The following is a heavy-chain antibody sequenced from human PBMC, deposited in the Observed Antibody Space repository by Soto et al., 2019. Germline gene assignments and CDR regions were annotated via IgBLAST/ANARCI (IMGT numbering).Heavy chain of an antibody. V-gene: IGHV1-3*01. CDR1: GYTFTSYA. J-gene: IGHJ4*02. D-gene: IGHD3-3*01. CDR2: INAGNGNT. CDR3: ARESALLVWSGYYSGATFDY. Sequence: ASVKVSCKASGYTFTSYAMHWVRQAPGQRLEWMGWINAGNGNTKYSQKFQGRVTITRDTSASTAYMELSSLRSEDTAVYYCARESALLVWSGYYSGATFDYWGQGTLVTVSS.